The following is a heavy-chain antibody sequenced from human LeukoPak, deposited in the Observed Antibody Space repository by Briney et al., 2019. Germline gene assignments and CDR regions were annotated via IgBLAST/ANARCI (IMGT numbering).Heavy chain of an antibody. V-gene: IGHV1-2*02. CDR2: INPNSGGT. CDR1: GYSFTNYD. CDR3: ARGAEYYYGSGPPYYYYYYYMDV. D-gene: IGHD3-10*01. Sequence: ASVKVSCKASGYSFTNYDINWVRQATGQGLEWMGWINPNSGGTNYAQKFQGRVTMTRDASISTAYMELSRLRSDDTAVYYCARGAEYYYGSGPPYYYYYYYMDVWGKGTTVTVSS. J-gene: IGHJ6*03.